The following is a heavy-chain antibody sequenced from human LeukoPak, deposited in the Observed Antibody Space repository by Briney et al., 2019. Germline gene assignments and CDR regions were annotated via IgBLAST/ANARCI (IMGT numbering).Heavy chain of an antibody. V-gene: IGHV5-51*01. D-gene: IGHD6-19*01. CDR1: GYSFTSYW. CDR3: ARDLYSSGWDYYFDY. Sequence: GESLKISCKGSGYSFTSYWIGWVRQMPGKGLEWMGIIYPGDSDTRCSPSFQGQVTISADKSISTAYMELSRLRSDDTAVYYCARDLYSSGWDYYFDYWGQGTLVTVSS. J-gene: IGHJ4*02. CDR2: IYPGDSDT.